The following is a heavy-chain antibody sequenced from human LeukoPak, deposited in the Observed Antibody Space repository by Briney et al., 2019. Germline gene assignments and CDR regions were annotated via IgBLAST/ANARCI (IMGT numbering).Heavy chain of an antibody. CDR3: ASSPAGRVLYYFDY. Sequence: GGSLRLSCAASGFTFSSYAMSWVRQAPGKGLEWVSSISSSSSYIYYADSVKGRFTISRDNAKNSLYLQINSLRAEDTAVYYCASSPAGRVLYYFDYWGQGTLVTVSS. V-gene: IGHV3-21*01. CDR2: ISSSSSYI. J-gene: IGHJ4*02. D-gene: IGHD2-2*01. CDR1: GFTFSSYA.